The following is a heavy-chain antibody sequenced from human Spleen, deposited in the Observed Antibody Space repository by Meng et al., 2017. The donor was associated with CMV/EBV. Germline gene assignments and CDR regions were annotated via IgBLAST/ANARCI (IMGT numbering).Heavy chain of an antibody. D-gene: IGHD4-17*01. J-gene: IGHJ4*02. V-gene: IGHV1-2*02. CDR1: GYTFTDYY. CDR2: INPNSGGT. CDR3: ATKDGLSFDY. Sequence: VSCKASGYTFTDYYMHWVRQAPGQGLEWMGWINPNSGGTNFAQRFQGRVTMTRDTSISTAYMELSRLRSDDTAICYCATKDGLSFDYWGQGTLVTVSS.